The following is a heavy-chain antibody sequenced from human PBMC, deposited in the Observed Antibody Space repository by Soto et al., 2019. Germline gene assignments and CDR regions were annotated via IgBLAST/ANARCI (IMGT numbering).Heavy chain of an antibody. V-gene: IGHV3-30*04. CDR2: ISYDGYFK. Sequence: QVHLVESGGGVVQPGRSLRLSCAASGFIFSTYAMHWVRQSPGKGLEWVAVISYDGYFKYYADSVKGRFTISRVNSTNMLYLQMDSLGAADTAVYYCERVQSNGAGTNYRGYHSYGMDVWGQGTTVTVSS. CDR1: GFIFSTYA. D-gene: IGHD4-4*01. J-gene: IGHJ6*02. CDR3: ERVQSNGAGTNYRGYHSYGMDV.